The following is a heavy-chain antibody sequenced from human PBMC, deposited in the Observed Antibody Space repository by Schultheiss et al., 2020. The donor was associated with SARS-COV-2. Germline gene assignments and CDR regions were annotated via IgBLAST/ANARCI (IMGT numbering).Heavy chain of an antibody. Sequence: GSLRLSCAASGFTFSTYAMSWVRQAPGEGLEWIGSIYYSGSTYYNPSLKSRVTISVDTSKNQFSLKLSSVTAADTAVYYCARGGSSGLDYWGQGTLVTVSS. J-gene: IGHJ4*02. V-gene: IGHV4-39*07. CDR2: IYYSGST. CDR1: GFTFSTYA. D-gene: IGHD3-22*01. CDR3: ARGGSSGLDY.